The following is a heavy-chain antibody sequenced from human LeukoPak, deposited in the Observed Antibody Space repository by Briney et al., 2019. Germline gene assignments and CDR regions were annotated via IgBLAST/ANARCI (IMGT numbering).Heavy chain of an antibody. V-gene: IGHV1-69*13. Sequence: GASVKVSCKASGGTFISYAISWVRQAPGQGLEWMGGIIPIFGTANYAQKFQGRVTITADESTSTAYMELSSLRSEDTAVYYCARGSRALREEMDYWGQGTLVTVSS. CDR2: IIPIFGTA. CDR1: GGTFISYA. J-gene: IGHJ4*02. D-gene: IGHD3-3*02. CDR3: ARGSRALREEMDY.